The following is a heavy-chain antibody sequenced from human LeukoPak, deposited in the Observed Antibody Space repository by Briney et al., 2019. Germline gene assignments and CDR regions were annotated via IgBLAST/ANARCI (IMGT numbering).Heavy chain of an antibody. D-gene: IGHD1-26*01. V-gene: IGHV3-30*02. CDR3: AKRWDTTWFYFDF. Sequence: GGSLRLSCVASGFTLSRYAMQWVRQAPGKGLEWVAFIQFDGDNKYYADSVKGRFTISRDNSQNTLYLQMNSLTVEDTAVYYCAKRWDTTWFYFDFWGQGTLVSVSS. CDR2: IQFDGDNK. J-gene: IGHJ4*02. CDR1: GFTLSRYA.